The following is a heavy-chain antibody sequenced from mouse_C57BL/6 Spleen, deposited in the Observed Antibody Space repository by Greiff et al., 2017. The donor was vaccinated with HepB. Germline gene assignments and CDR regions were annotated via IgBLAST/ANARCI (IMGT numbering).Heavy chain of an antibody. D-gene: IGHD1-1*01. Sequence: EVQLQQSGPELVKPGASVKMSCKASGYTFTDYNMHWVKQSHGKSLEWIGYINPNNGGTSYIQKFKGKATLTVNKSSSTAYMELRSLTSGDSAVYYCARSEGNYYGGSSFDYWGQGTTLTVAS. J-gene: IGHJ2*01. V-gene: IGHV1-22*01. CDR1: GYTFTDYN. CDR3: ARSEGNYYGGSSFDY. CDR2: INPNNGGT.